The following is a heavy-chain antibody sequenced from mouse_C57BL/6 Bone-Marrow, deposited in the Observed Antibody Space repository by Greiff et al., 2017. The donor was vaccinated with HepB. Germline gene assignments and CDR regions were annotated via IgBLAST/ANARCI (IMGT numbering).Heavy chain of an antibody. CDR1: GYAFTNYL. CDR2: INPGSGGT. D-gene: IGHD1-1*01. V-gene: IGHV1-54*01. CDR3: ARSGATVVAKKMDY. Sequence: QVHVKQSGAELVRPGTSVKVSCKASGYAFTNYLIEWVKQRPGQGLEWIGVINPGSGGTNYNEKFKGKATLTADKSSSTAYMQLSSLTSEDSAVYFCARSGATVVAKKMDYWGQGTSVTVSS. J-gene: IGHJ4*01.